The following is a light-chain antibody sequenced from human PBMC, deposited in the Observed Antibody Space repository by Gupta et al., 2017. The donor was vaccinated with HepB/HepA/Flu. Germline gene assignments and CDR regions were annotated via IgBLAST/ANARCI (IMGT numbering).Light chain of an antibody. Sequence: EVVLTQSPATLSLSPGERATLSCSASQSVSTYLAWYQQKPGQAPRLLIYDASNRATGIPARFSGSGSGTDFTLTVSSLEPEDFAIYYCQHRYNWPITFGGGTKVEIK. V-gene: IGKV3-11*01. J-gene: IGKJ4*01. CDR1: QSVSTY. CDR2: DAS. CDR3: QHRYNWPIT.